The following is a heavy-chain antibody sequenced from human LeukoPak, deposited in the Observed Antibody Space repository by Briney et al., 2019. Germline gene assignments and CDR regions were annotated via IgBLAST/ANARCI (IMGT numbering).Heavy chain of an antibody. Sequence: GASVKVSCKVSGYTLTELSMHWVRQAPGKGLEWMGGFDPEDGETIYAQKFQGRVTMTEDTSTDTAYMDLSSLRSEDTAVYYCTTRSDSGYGPFDYWGQGTLVTVSS. V-gene: IGHV1-24*01. CDR3: TTRSDSGYGPFDY. CDR1: GYTLTELS. D-gene: IGHD5-12*01. J-gene: IGHJ4*02. CDR2: FDPEDGET.